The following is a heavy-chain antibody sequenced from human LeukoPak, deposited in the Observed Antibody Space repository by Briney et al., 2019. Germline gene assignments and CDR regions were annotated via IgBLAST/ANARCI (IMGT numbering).Heavy chain of an antibody. V-gene: IGHV3-74*01. CDR2: INTDGSST. D-gene: IGHD3/OR15-3a*01. Sequence: GGSLRLSCAASGFTFSSYWMHWVRQAPGKGLVWVSRINTDGSSTSYADSVKGRFTISRDNAKNTLYLQMNSLRAEDTAVCYCARDSHDFNYYYYMDVWGKGTTVTVSS. CDR1: GFTFSSYW. CDR3: ARDSHDFNYYYYMDV. J-gene: IGHJ6*03.